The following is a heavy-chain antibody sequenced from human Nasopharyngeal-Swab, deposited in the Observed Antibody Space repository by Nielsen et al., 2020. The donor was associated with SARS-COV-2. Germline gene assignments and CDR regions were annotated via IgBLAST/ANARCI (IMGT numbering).Heavy chain of an antibody. CDR3: ALLPREDIVATINVIFDY. J-gene: IGHJ4*02. CDR1: GGTFSSYA. CDR2: IIPIFDTA. V-gene: IGHV1-69*13. Sequence: SVKVSCKASGGTFSSYAISWVRQAPGQGLEWMGGIIPIFDTANYAQKFQGRVTITADESTSTAYMELSSLRSEDTAVYYCALLPREDIVATINVIFDYWGQGTLVSVSS. D-gene: IGHD5-12*01.